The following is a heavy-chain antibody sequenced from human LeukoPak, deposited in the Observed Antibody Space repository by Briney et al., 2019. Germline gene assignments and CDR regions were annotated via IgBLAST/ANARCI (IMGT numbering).Heavy chain of an antibody. V-gene: IGHV1-18*01. J-gene: IGHJ6*02. CDR2: ISAYNGNT. D-gene: IGHD3-9*01. Sequence: ASVKVSCKASGYTFTSYGISWVRQAPGQGLEWMGWISAYNGNTNYAQTLQGRVSLTTDTSTTTAYMELRSLRFDDTAVYYCAKTITAAGGLDVWGQGTTVTVSS. CDR1: GYTFTSYG. CDR3: AKTITAAGGLDV.